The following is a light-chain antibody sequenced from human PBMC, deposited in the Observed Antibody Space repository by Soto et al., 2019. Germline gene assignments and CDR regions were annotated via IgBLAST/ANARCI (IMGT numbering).Light chain of an antibody. CDR2: EVS. CDR3: SSYTGSSSWV. J-gene: IGLJ3*02. V-gene: IGLV2-14*01. Sequence: QSALTQPASVSGSPGQSITISCTGTSSDVGGYNYVSWYQQHPGNAPKLMIYEVSNRPSGVSNRFSGSKSGNTASLTISGLQAEDEADYYCSSYTGSSSWVFGGGTKVTVL. CDR1: SSDVGGYNY.